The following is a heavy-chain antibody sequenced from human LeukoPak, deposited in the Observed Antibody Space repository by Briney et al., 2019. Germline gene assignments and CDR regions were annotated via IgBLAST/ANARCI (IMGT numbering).Heavy chain of an antibody. D-gene: IGHD3-16*01. V-gene: IGHV3-48*02. J-gene: IGHJ4*02. CDR2: ISGTSNTI. CDR3: ARKGGGIIDY. Sequence: GGSLRLSCAASGFTFSSYTMNWVRQAPGKGLGWASIISGTSNTIYYADSVKGRFTISRDNAKNSLYLQMNSLRDEDTAVYYCARKGGGIIDYWGQGTLVTVSS. CDR1: GFTFSSYT.